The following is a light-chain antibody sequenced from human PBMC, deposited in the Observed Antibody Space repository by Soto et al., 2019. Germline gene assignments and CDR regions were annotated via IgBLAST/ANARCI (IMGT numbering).Light chain of an antibody. J-gene: IGKJ4*01. CDR2: GAS. CDR1: QNLCNNY. V-gene: IGKV3-20*01. Sequence: IVLTQSPGTLSLSPGEIATLSCRASQNLCNNYLAWYQQKPGQAPRVLIYGASTRAAGIPDRFSGSGSGTDFTLSISRLEPEALAVYYCQQYGNSLTFGGGTKVEIK. CDR3: QQYGNSLT.